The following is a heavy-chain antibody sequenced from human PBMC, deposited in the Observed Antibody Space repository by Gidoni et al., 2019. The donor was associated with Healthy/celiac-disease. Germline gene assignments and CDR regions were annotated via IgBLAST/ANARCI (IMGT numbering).Heavy chain of an antibody. CDR3: ARVVRIHPTHHFDY. Sequence: QVQLQQWGAGLLKPSETLSLTCAVYGGSFSGYYWSWIRQPPGKGLEWIGEINHSGSTNYNPSLKSRVTISVDTSKNQFSLKLSSVTAADTAVYYCARVVRIHPTHHFDYWGQGTLVTVSS. CDR1: GGSFSGYY. J-gene: IGHJ4*02. V-gene: IGHV4-34*01. CDR2: INHSGST. D-gene: IGHD2-15*01.